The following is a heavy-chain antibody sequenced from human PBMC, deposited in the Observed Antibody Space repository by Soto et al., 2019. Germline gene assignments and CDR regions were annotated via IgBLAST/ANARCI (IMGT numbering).Heavy chain of an antibody. CDR3: ASEIGDSSSLPLDY. D-gene: IGHD6-13*01. CDR1: GFTFSSYW. V-gene: IGHV3-7*01. J-gene: IGHJ4*02. Sequence: PGGSLRLSCAASGFTFSSYWMSWVRQAPGKGLEWVANIKQDGSEKYYVDSVKGRFTISRDNAKNSLYLQMNSLRAEDTAVYYCASEIGDSSSLPLDYWGQGTLVTVSS. CDR2: IKQDGSEK.